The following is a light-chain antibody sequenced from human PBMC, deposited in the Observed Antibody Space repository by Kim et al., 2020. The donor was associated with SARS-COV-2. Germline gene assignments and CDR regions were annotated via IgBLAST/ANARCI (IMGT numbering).Light chain of an antibody. Sequence: GQRVTISCSGSSSNIGYNYVSWYQQPPGTAPKLLIYGNNQRPSGVPDRLSGSKSGTSASLAISGLRSEDEADYYCAAWDDSLSGRVFGGGTQLTVL. CDR3: AAWDDSLSGRV. V-gene: IGLV1-47*02. J-gene: IGLJ3*02. CDR2: GNN. CDR1: SSNIGYNY.